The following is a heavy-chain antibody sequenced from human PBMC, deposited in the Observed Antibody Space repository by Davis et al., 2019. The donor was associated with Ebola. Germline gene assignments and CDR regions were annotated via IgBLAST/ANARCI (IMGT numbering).Heavy chain of an antibody. Sequence: GESLKISCAASGFTFRDYYMSWIRQAPGKGLEWVSYISSSGSTIYYADSVKGRFTIPRDNAKNSLYLQMNSLRAEDTAVYYCARDHSNYAYGMDVWGQGTTVTVSS. CDR3: ARDHSNYAYGMDV. J-gene: IGHJ6*02. V-gene: IGHV3-11*01. CDR1: GFTFRDYY. CDR2: ISSSGSTI. D-gene: IGHD4-11*01.